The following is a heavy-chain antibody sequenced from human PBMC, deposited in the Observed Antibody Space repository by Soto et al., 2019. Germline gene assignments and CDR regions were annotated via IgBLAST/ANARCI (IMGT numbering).Heavy chain of an antibody. Sequence: ASVKGSCKVFGYTPTELSLHWVRQASGKGFGWMGGFDPEFVEIIYAQKFQGRVTMTEDTSTDTAYMELSSLRFEDTALYYCATADTAMVYYFDYWGQGTLVTVSS. CDR3: ATADTAMVYYFDY. J-gene: IGHJ4*02. D-gene: IGHD5-18*01. CDR2: FDPEFVEI. V-gene: IGHV1-24*01. CDR1: GYTPTELS.